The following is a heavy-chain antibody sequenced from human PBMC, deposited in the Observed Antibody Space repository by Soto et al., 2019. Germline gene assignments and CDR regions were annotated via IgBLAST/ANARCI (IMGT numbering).Heavy chain of an antibody. J-gene: IGHJ5*02. CDR2: IIPILGTA. CDR3: ARVPGRRRNWFDP. CDR1: GGTFSSYA. V-gene: IGHV1-69*13. Sequence: VKVSCKASGGTFSSYAISWVRQAPGQGLEWMGGIIPILGTANYAQKFQGRVTITADESTSTAYMELSSLRSEDTAVYYCARVPGRRRNWFDPWGQGTMVTVSS.